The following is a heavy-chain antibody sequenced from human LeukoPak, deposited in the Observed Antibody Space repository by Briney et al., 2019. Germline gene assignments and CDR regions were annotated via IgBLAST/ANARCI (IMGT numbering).Heavy chain of an antibody. CDR2: FSGSGGDT. D-gene: IGHD5-18*01. CDR3: AREGVDTAYYYMDV. V-gene: IGHV3-23*01. CDR1: GFTFSSYA. Sequence: GGSLRLSCAASGFTFSSYAMSWVRQAPGKGLEWVSAFSGSGGDTYYADSVKGRFTISRDNSKNTLYLQMNSLRAEDTAVYYCAREGVDTAYYYMDVWGKGTTVTVSS. J-gene: IGHJ6*03.